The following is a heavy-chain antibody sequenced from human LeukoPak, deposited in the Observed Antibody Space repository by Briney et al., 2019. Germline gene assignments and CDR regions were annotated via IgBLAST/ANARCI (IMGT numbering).Heavy chain of an antibody. V-gene: IGHV4-59*01. Sequence: KTSETLSLTCTVSGGSISSYYWSWIRQPPGKGLEWIGYIYYSGSTNYNPSLKSRVTISVDTSRNQFSLKLRSVTAADTAVYYCARAHSSSFDYWGQGTLVTVSS. J-gene: IGHJ4*02. D-gene: IGHD6-19*01. CDR2: IYYSGST. CDR3: ARAHSSSFDY. CDR1: GGSISSYY.